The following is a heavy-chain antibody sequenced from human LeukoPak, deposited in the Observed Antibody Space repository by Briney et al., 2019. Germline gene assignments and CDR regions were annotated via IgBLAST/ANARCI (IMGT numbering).Heavy chain of an antibody. CDR1: GYSFTSGHY. J-gene: IGHJ4*02. CDR2: IYHTGSA. D-gene: IGHD2-2*01. Sequence: SETLSLTCSVSGYSFTSGHYWGWIRQPPGKGLEWIANIYHTGSAHYNPSLKSRVTISVDTSKNQFSLKLSSVTAADTAVYYCARYCTSATCILRGFDYWGQGTLVTVSS. CDR3: ARYCTSATCILRGFDY. V-gene: IGHV4-38-2*01.